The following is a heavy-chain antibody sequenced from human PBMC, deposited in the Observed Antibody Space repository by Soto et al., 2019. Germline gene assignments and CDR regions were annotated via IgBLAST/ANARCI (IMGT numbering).Heavy chain of an antibody. D-gene: IGHD2-8*01. V-gene: IGHV4-34*01. CDR2: SNHSGST. CDR1: GRSFSGYY. J-gene: IGHJ4*02. Sequence: QVQLQQSGAGLLKPSETLFLTCAVYGRSFSGYYWSWIRPPPRQGLEMIGESNHSGSTNYNPSLTSRVNLSVDTSKNQLSRKLSSVTAADTAVYYCARVGHCNNGVCYTVNFDSWGQGTLVTFSS. CDR3: ARVGHCNNGVCYTVNFDS.